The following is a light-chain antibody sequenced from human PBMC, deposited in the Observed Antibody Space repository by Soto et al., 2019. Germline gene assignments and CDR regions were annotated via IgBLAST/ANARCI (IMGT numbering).Light chain of an antibody. J-gene: IGKJ2*01. V-gene: IGKV1-5*03. CDR1: QSISSW. Sequence: DIQMTQSPSTLSASVGDSVTITCRASQSISSWLAWYQQKPGKAPKLLIYKASSLESGVPSRFSGSGSGTEITLTISSLQPEEFATYYCQQYNSYPYTFGQGTKLEIK. CDR2: KAS. CDR3: QQYNSYPYT.